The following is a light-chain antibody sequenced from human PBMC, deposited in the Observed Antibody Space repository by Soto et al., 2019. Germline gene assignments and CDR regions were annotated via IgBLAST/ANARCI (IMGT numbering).Light chain of an antibody. J-gene: IGLJ1*01. CDR2: EVS. CDR1: SSDVGACKY. Sequence: QSVLTQPASVSGSPGQSVTISCTGTSSDVGACKYVSWYQQHPGKAPKLMIYEVSNRPSGVSNRFSGSKSGNTASLTISGLQADDEADYYCNSYAGDIIRFVFGTGTKLTVL. CDR3: NSYAGDIIRFV. V-gene: IGLV2-14*01.